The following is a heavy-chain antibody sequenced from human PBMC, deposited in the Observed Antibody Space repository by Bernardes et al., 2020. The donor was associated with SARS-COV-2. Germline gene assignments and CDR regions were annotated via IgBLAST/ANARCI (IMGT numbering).Heavy chain of an antibody. CDR2: IKSKGSGETR. CDR3: IWSGYNHPFH. V-gene: IGHV3-15*01. CDR1: GFPFSDAW. Sequence: GGSLRLSCAASGFPFSDAWMIWVRQAPGKGLEWVGRIKSKGSGETRDYAAPVRGRFSISRDDSKNMVFLQMNSLKTEDTAMYYCIWSGYNHPFHWGQGTLVTVSS. J-gene: IGHJ4*02. D-gene: IGHD3-3*01.